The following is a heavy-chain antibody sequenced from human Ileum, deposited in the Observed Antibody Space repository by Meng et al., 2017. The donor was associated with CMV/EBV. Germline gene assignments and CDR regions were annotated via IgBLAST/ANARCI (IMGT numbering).Heavy chain of an antibody. CDR3: ARAAARGVPVDL. Sequence: QVHLHESGPRLLQPSETLSLTCTVTGGSLTSYYWTWIRQPAGKGLEWIGRIHPTGTTDDNPSLRSRVSMSLDKSKNQFSLKLTSVTAADTAVYYCARAAARGVPVDLWGQGTLVTVSS. CDR1: GGSLTSYY. J-gene: IGHJ5*02. D-gene: IGHD3-10*01. CDR2: IHPTGTT. V-gene: IGHV4-4*07.